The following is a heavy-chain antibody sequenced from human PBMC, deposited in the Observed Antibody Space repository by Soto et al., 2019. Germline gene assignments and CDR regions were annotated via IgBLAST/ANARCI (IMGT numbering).Heavy chain of an antibody. J-gene: IGHJ4*02. CDR1: GGSISSYY. CDR3: ARMSISFASDY. CDR2: IYYSGST. D-gene: IGHD3-3*01. V-gene: IGHV4-59*01. Sequence: PSETLSLTCTVSGGSISSYYWSWIRQPPGKGLEWIGYIYYSGSTNYNPSLKSRVTISVDTSKNQFSLKLSSVTAADTAVYYCARMSISFASDYCGQGTLVPVSS.